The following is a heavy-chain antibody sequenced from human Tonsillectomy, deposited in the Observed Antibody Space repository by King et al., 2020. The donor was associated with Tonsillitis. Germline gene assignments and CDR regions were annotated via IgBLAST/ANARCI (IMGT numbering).Heavy chain of an antibody. V-gene: IGHV5-51*01. Sequence: QLVQSGAEVKKPGGSLKISCKGSGYSFTSYWIGWVRQMPGKGLEWMGIIYPGDSDTRYSPSFQGQVTISADKSISTAYLQWSGLQASDTAMYYCSRSSFSAGYYDSSGYYSYYYYGMEIWGPGTTVSVSS. D-gene: IGHD3-22*01. CDR3: SRSSFSAGYYDSSGYYSYYYYGMEI. CDR1: GYSFTSYW. J-gene: IGHJ6*02. CDR2: IYPGDSDT.